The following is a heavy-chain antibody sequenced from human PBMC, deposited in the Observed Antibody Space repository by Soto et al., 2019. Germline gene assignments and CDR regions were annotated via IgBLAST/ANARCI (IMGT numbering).Heavy chain of an antibody. V-gene: IGHV3-21*01. CDR1: GFTFSSYS. CDR2: ISSSISYI. Sequence: PGGSLRLSCAASGFTFSSYSMNWVRQGPGKGLEWVSSISSSISYIYYAGSVKGRFTISRDNAKNSLYLQMNSLRAEERAVYHCARDWARLYYCNGMGGWGHRTMVTVS. CDR3: ARDWARLYYCNGMGG. D-gene: IGHD6-25*01. J-gene: IGHJ6*01.